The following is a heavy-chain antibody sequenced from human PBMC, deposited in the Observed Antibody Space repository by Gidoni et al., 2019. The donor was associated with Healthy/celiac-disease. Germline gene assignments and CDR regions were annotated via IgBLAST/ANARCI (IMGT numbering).Heavy chain of an antibody. J-gene: IGHJ5*02. CDR3: ARGPPSRVRSSDWFDP. D-gene: IGHD3-10*01. Sequence: QVQLVESGGGVVQPGRSLRLSCAASGFTFSSYGMHWVRQAPGKGLEWVAVIWYDGSNKYYADSVKGRFTISRDNSKNTLYLQMNSLRAEDTAVYYCARGPPSRVRSSDWFDPWGQGTLVTVSS. V-gene: IGHV3-33*01. CDR1: GFTFSSYG. CDR2: IWYDGSNK.